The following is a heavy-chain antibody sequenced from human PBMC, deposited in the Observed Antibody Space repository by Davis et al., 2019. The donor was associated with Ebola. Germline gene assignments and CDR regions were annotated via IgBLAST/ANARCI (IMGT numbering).Heavy chain of an antibody. CDR2: ISYDGSNK. J-gene: IGHJ6*02. D-gene: IGHD6-13*01. CDR1: GSTLSIYA. Sequence: PAGSLSLSCAASGSTLSIYAMHCVRQAPGKGLEWVAVISYDGSNKYYADSVKGRFTISRDNSKNTLYLQMNSLRAEDTAVYYCARDQGIAAAGPPGSYGMDVWGQGTTVTVSS. CDR3: ARDQGIAAAGPPGSYGMDV. V-gene: IGHV3-30-3*01.